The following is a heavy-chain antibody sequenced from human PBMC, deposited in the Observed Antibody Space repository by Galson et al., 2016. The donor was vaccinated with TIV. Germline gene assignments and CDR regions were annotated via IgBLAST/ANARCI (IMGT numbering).Heavy chain of an antibody. CDR2: IFPDDSET. V-gene: IGHV5-51*01. CDR1: GYSFTTYW. Sequence: QSGAEVKKPGESLKISCKASGYSFTTYWIAWVRQMPGKGLEWMGIIFPDDSETAYSPSFEGQVTISVDKSLNVAYVQWNSLRTSYTAMYYCARQTTRSFDSWGQGTRVTVSS. D-gene: IGHD4-17*01. CDR3: ARQTTRSFDS. J-gene: IGHJ4*02.